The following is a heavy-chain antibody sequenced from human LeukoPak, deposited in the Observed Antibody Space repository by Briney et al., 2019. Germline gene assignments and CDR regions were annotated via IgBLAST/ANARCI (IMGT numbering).Heavy chain of an antibody. CDR1: GFTFSSYS. Sequence: GGSLRLSCAASGFTFSSYSMNWVRQAPGKGLEWVAVISYDGSNKYYADSVKGRFTISRDNSKNTLYLQMNSLRAEDTAVYYCAKDYSPPYDYWGQGTLVTVSS. V-gene: IGHV3-30*18. D-gene: IGHD2-15*01. CDR2: ISYDGSNK. CDR3: AKDYSPPYDY. J-gene: IGHJ4*02.